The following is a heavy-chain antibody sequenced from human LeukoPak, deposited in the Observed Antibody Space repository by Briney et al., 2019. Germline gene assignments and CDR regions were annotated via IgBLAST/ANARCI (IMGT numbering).Heavy chain of an antibody. D-gene: IGHD6-13*01. CDR1: GASIKTYY. J-gene: IGHJ4*02. CDR2: IYYVGSI. CDR3: ARAGIRYSSSWFGIDS. Sequence: PSETLSLTCSVPGASIKTYYWSWVRQSPGKGLEWLAYIYYVGSINYNPSPSLTRRLTISVDTSKSQFSLELTSVTAADTAVYYCARAGIRYSSSWFGIDSWGQGTLVAVSS. V-gene: IGHV4-59*01.